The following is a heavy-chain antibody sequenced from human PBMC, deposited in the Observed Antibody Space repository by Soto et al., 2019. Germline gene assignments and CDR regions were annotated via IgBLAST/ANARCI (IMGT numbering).Heavy chain of an antibody. D-gene: IGHD3-3*01. CDR3: TTDYLDHPYDFWSGYSPGYYYGMDV. Sequence: EVQLVESGGGLVKPGGSLRLSCAASGFTFSNAWMSWVRQAPGKGLEWVGRIKSKTDGGTTDYAAPVKGRFTISRDDSKNTLYQQMNSLKAEDTALYYCTTDYLDHPYDFWSGYSPGYYYGMDVWGQGTTVTVAS. CDR2: IKSKTDGGTT. CDR1: GFTFSNAW. J-gene: IGHJ6*02. V-gene: IGHV3-15*01.